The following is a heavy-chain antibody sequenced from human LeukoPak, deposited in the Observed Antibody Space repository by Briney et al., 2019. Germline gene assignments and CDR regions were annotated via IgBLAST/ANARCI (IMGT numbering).Heavy chain of an antibody. J-gene: IGHJ4*02. D-gene: IGHD3-22*01. CDR1: GGSFSGYY. CDR2: INHSGST. Sequence: SETLSLTCAVYGGSFSGYYWSWIRQPPGKGLEWIGEINHSGSTNYNPSLKSRVTISVDTSKNQFSLKLSSVTAADTAVYYCARGGYYYDSSGYGYWSQGTLVTVSS. V-gene: IGHV4-34*01. CDR3: ARGGYYYDSSGYGY.